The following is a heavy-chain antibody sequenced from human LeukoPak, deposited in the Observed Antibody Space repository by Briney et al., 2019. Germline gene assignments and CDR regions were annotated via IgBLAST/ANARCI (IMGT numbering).Heavy chain of an antibody. CDR3: ARERVTAVTFAFDV. CDR2: ISAYNGNT. J-gene: IGHJ3*01. CDR1: GYTFTSYG. D-gene: IGHD6-13*01. V-gene: IGHV1-18*01. Sequence: ASVKVSCKASGYTFTSYGISWVRQAPGQGLEWMGWISAYNGNTNYAQKLQGRVAMTTDTSTSTAYMELSRLRSDDTAVYYCARERVTAVTFAFDVWGQGTMVTVSS.